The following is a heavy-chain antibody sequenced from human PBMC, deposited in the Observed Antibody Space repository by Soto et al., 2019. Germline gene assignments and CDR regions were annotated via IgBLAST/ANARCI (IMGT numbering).Heavy chain of an antibody. V-gene: IGHV4-34*01. Sequence: QVQLQQWGAGLLKPSETLSLTCAVYDGSSNNYYWSWIRQPPGKGWEWIGEINHSGSTTYNASLMSRVTISEDTSKKQFSLELRFVTAADTAVYYCARGGLIRGVLYYWGQGTLVTVSS. CDR3: ARGGLIRGVLYY. CDR1: DGSSNNYY. D-gene: IGHD3-10*01. J-gene: IGHJ4*02. CDR2: INHSGST.